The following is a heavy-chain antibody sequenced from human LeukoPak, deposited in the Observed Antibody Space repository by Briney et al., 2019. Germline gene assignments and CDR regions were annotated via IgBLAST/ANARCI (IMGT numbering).Heavy chain of an antibody. CDR1: GFTFSSYG. CDR2: ISYDGSNK. J-gene: IGHJ4*02. CDR3: AREGVGLRCFDY. Sequence: GRSLRLSCAASGFTFSSYGMHWVRQAPGKGLEWVAVISYDGSNKYYADSVKGRFTISRDNSKNTLYLQMNSLRAEDTAVYYCAREGVGLRCFDYWGQGTLVTVSS. D-gene: IGHD5/OR15-5a*01. V-gene: IGHV3-30*03.